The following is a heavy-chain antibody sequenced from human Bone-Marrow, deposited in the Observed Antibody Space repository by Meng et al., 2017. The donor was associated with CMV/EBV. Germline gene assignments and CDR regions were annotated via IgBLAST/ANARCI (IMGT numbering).Heavy chain of an antibody. D-gene: IGHD6-19*01. CDR3: ARMTSGSSAWYGSMDV. Sequence: ASVKVSCKASGYTFTSYDINWVRQATGQGLEWMGWMNPNSGNTGYAQKFQGRVTMTRNTSTSTAYMELSSLRSEDTAVYYCARMTSGSSAWYGSMDVWGQGTTVTVSS. V-gene: IGHV1-8*01. CDR1: GYTFTSYD. CDR2: MNPNSGNT. J-gene: IGHJ6*02.